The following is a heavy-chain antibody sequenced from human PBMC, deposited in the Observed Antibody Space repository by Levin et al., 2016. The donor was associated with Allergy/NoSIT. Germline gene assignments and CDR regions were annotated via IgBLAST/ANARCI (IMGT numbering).Heavy chain of an antibody. D-gene: IGHD2-2*01. V-gene: IGHV5-51*01. CDR1: GYNFTDIL. Sequence: KVSCKASGYNFTDILDRLGAPGCPGKAWSGWGTSILVTLRPRYSPSFQGQVTMSVDKSISTAYLQWSSLKASDTAMYYCARRGLGVPTARFAAWGQGTLVTVSS. CDR3: ARRGLGVPTARFAA. J-gene: IGHJ5*02. CDR2: SILVTLRP.